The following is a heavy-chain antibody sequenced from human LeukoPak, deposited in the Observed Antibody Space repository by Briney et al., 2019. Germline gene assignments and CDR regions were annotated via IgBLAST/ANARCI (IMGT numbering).Heavy chain of an antibody. Sequence: PGGSLRLSCAASGFTFSGYAMHWVRQAPGKGLEWEAVISYDGSNKYYADSVKGRFTISRDNSKNTLYLQMNSLRAEDTAVYYCARGQNKGLQGYYGMDVWGQGTTVTVSS. V-gene: IGHV3-30-3*01. D-gene: IGHD3-16*01. J-gene: IGHJ6*02. CDR3: ARGQNKGLQGYYGMDV. CDR1: GFTFSGYA. CDR2: ISYDGSNK.